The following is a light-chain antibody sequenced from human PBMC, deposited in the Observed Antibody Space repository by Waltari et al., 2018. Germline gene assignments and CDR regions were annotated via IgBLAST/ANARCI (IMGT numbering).Light chain of an antibody. CDR2: AAS. CDR3: QQLNSYQWT. CDR1: LGISNY. Sequence: IQLTQSPSSLSTSVGDRVTITCRASLGISNYLAWYQQKPGNAPKLLIYAASTLQSGVPSRFSGSGSGTDFTLTISSLQPEDFATYYCQQLNSYQWTFGQGTKVEIK. J-gene: IGKJ1*01. V-gene: IGKV1-9*01.